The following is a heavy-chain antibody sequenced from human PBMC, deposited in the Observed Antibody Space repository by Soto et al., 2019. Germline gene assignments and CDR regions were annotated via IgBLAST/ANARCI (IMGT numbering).Heavy chain of an antibody. CDR3: ASSAPVIAVERNFDY. CDR1: GFTVSSNY. Sequence: EVQLVESGGGLVQPGGSLRLSCAASGFTVSSNYMSWVRQAPGKGLEWVSVIYSGGSTYYADSVKGRFTISRDNSKNTLYLQMNSLRAEDTAVYYCASSAPVIAVERNFDYWGQGTLVTVSS. V-gene: IGHV3-66*01. CDR2: IYSGGST. J-gene: IGHJ4*02. D-gene: IGHD6-19*01.